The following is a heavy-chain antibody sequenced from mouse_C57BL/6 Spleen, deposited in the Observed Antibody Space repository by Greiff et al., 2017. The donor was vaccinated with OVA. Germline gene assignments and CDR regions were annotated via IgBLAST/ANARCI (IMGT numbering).Heavy chain of an antibody. CDR1: GYTFTDYE. J-gene: IGHJ3*01. Sequence: QVQLQQSGAELVRPGASVTLSCKASGYTFTDYEMHWVKQTPVHGLEWIGAIDPETGGTAYNQKFKGKAILTADKSFSTAYMELRSLTSEDSAVYYCTRMGYSAWFAYWGQGTLVTVSA. CDR3: TRMGYSAWFAY. CDR2: IDPETGGT. D-gene: IGHD2-14*01. V-gene: IGHV1-15*01.